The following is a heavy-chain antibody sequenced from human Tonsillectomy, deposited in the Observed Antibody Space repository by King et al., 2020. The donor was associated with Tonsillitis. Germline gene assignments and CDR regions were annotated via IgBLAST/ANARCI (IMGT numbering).Heavy chain of an antibody. D-gene: IGHD3-22*01. Sequence: VQLVESGGGLVQPGGSLRLSCAASGFTFSSYAITWVRQAPGKGLEWVSAISGSGGSTYYADAVKGRFTISRDNSKNTLYLQMNSLRAEDTAVYYCAKERVIVVSERMDVWGKGTTVTVSS. CDR2: ISGSGGST. CDR3: AKERVIVVSERMDV. J-gene: IGHJ6*03. CDR1: GFTFSSYA. V-gene: IGHV3-23*04.